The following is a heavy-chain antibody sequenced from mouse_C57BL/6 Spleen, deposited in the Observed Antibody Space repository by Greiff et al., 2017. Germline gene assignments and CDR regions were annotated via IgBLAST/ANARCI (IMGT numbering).Heavy chain of an antibody. CDR3: TRDPGYYYGRGFAY. CDR1: GFTFSSYA. Sequence: DVHLVESGEGLVKPGGSLKLSCAASGFTFSSYAMSWVRQTPEKRLEWVAYISSGGDYIYYADTVKGRFTISRDNARNTLYLQMSSLKSEDTAMYYCTRDPGYYYGRGFAYWGQGTLVTVSA. V-gene: IGHV5-9-1*02. J-gene: IGHJ3*01. D-gene: IGHD1-1*01. CDR2: ISSGGDYI.